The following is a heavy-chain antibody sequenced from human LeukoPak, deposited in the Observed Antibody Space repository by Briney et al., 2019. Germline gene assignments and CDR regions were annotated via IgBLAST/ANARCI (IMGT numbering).Heavy chain of an antibody. CDR2: ISNYNGNT. CDR1: GYTFTNYG. D-gene: IGHD5-12*01. V-gene: IGHV1-18*01. CDR3: ARGEGGYDDY. Sequence: ASVKVSCKAFGYTFTNYGVTWVRQAPGQGLEWMGWISNYNGNTKYAQQFQDRVTMTTDTSTSTAYMELRSLRSDDTAFYYCARGEGGYDDYWGQGTLVTVSS. J-gene: IGHJ4*02.